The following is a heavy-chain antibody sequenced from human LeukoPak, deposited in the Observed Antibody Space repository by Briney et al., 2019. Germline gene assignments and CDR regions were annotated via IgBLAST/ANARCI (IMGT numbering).Heavy chain of an antibody. CDR2: INTNTGNP. J-gene: IGHJ5*02. V-gene: IGHV7-4-1*02. CDR1: GYTFTSYA. Sequence: GASVKVSCKASGYTFTSYAMNWVRQAPGQGLEWMGWINTNTGNPTYAQGFTGRFVFSLDTSVSTAYLQISSLKAEDTAVYYCARHENYYDSSGYPNWFDPWGQEPWSPSPQ. D-gene: IGHD3-22*01. CDR3: ARHENYYDSSGYPNWFDP.